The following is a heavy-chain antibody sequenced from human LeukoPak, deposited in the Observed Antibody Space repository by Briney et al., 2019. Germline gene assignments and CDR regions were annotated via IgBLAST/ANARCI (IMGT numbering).Heavy chain of an antibody. CDR1: GFTFSSYW. CDR3: AREGYYYDSSGYYLDYYYMDV. V-gene: IGHV3-74*01. J-gene: IGHJ6*03. D-gene: IGHD3-22*01. CDR2: INSDASST. Sequence: PGGSLRLSCAASGFTFSSYWMHWVRQAPGKGLVWVSRINSDASSTSYADSVKGRFTISRDNAKNTLYLQMNSLRAEDTAVYYCAREGYYYDSSGYYLDYYYMDVWGKGTTVTVSS.